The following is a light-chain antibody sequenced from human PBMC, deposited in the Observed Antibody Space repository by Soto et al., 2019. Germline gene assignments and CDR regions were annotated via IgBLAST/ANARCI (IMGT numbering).Light chain of an antibody. CDR3: QQYNSYPYT. V-gene: IGKV1-5*03. CDR2: KAS. Sequence: DSPMTQSPSTLSASVGDRVTITCRASQSISCWVAWYQQKPGKAPKLLIYKASSIESGVPSTFSGSGSGTVFTVTISSLQPDDFATYYCQQYNSYPYTFGQGTKLEIK. CDR1: QSISCW. J-gene: IGKJ2*01.